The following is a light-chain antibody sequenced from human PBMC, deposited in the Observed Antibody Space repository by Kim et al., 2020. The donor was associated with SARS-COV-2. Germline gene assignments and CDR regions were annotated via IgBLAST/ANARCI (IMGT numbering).Light chain of an antibody. J-gene: IGLJ3*02. Sequence: PGGTVNINCSSNTGAVSTSHYPCWLQQRPGQAPRTLIYDTTKKHSWTPARFSGSLLGGKAALTLSGAQPEDEADYYCMVSYATIGVFGGVTKLTVL. V-gene: IGLV7-46*01. CDR2: DTT. CDR1: TGAVSTSHY. CDR3: MVSYATIGV.